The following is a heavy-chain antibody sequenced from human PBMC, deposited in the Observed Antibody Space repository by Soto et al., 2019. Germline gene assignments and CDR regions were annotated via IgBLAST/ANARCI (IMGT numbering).Heavy chain of an antibody. V-gene: IGHV1-18*01. CDR3: AKDLASQSASFYPCFDP. J-gene: IGHJ5*02. D-gene: IGHD1-26*01. CDR2: ISAYNGNT. CDR1: GYTFTSYG. Sequence: ASVKVSCKASGYTFTSYGISWVRQAPGQGLEWMGWISAYNGNTNYAQKLQGRVTMTTDTSTSTAYMELRSLRSDDTALYYCAKDLASQSASFYPCFDPWGQGTLVTVSS.